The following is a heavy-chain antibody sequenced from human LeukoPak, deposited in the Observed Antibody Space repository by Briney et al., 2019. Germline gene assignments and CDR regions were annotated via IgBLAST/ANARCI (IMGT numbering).Heavy chain of an antibody. CDR3: ARDTRLGDWYFDL. Sequence: PSETLSLTCTVSGASMATYHWSSIRQPAGKGLEWIGQIYTDGSTKYSPYLKNRISMSIDTSNNQFSLNLTSVTAADTAIYYCARDTRLGDWYFDLWGRGTLVAVSS. CDR2: IYTDGST. V-gene: IGHV4-4*07. D-gene: IGHD1-26*01. CDR1: GASMATYH. J-gene: IGHJ2*01.